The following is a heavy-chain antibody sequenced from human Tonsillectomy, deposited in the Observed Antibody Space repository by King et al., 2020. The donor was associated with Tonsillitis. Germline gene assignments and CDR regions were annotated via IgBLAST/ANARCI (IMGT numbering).Heavy chain of an antibody. CDR2: IRDNGGST. J-gene: IGHJ4*02. CDR3: VKGCSSLSCYADF. V-gene: IGHV3-64D*06. CDR1: GFTFSSYT. D-gene: IGHD2-2*01. Sequence: VQLVESGGGLVQPGGSLRLACSVSGFTFSSYTLHWVRQAPGKGLEYVSGIRDNGGSTNYAESVKGRFTISRDNSKNTLYLQMSSLGAEDTAFYYCVKGCSSLSCYADFWGLGTLVTVSS.